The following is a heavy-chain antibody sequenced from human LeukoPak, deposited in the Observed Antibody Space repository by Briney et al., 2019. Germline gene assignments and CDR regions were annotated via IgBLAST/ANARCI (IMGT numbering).Heavy chain of an antibody. CDR3: ARGNSDHASFDY. J-gene: IGHJ4*02. Sequence: EASVKVSCKASGGTFSSYAISWVRQAPGQGLEWMGGIIPIFGTANYAQKFQGRVTITADESTSTAYMELSSLRSEDTAVYYCARGNSDHASFDYWGQGTLVTVSS. CDR1: GGTFSSYA. D-gene: IGHD1-26*01. V-gene: IGHV1-69*13. CDR2: IIPIFGTA.